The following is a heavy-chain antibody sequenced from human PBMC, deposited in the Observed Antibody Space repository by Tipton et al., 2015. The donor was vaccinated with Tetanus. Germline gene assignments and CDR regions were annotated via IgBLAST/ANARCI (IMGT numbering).Heavy chain of an antibody. D-gene: IGHD4-17*01. J-gene: IGHJ3*02. V-gene: IGHV4-39*01. CDR2: IYYSGST. CDR3: ARHDYGDYGAFDI. CDR1: GGSISSSSYY. Sequence: LRLSCTVSGGSISSSSYYWGWIRQPPGKGLEWIGSIYYSGSTYYNPSLKSRVTISVDTSKNQFSLKLSSVTAADTAVYYCARHDYGDYGAFDIRGQGTMVTVSS.